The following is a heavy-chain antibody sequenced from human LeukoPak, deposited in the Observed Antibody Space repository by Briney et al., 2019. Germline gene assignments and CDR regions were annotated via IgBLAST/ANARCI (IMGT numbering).Heavy chain of an antibody. Sequence: GGSLRLSCAASGFTFSDYYMSWIRQAPGKGLEWVSYISSSSSYTNYADSVKGRFTISRDNAKNSLYLQMNSLRAEDTAAYYCASIVVVVAATPAYYFDYWGQGTLVTVSS. V-gene: IGHV3-11*06. J-gene: IGHJ4*02. CDR2: ISSSSSYT. CDR3: ASIVVVVAATPAYYFDY. D-gene: IGHD2-15*01. CDR1: GFTFSDYY.